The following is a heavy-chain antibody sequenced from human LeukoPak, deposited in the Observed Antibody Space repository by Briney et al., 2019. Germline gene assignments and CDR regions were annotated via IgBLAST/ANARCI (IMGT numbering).Heavy chain of an antibody. J-gene: IGHJ6*02. CDR3: ARAQVDTAMAGYYYGMDV. CDR1: GFTFSSYA. D-gene: IGHD5-18*01. Sequence: GRSLRLSCAASGFTFSSYAMHWVRQAPGKGLEWVAVISYDGSNKYYADSVKGRFTISRDNSKNTLYLQMNSLRAGDTAVYYCARAQVDTAMAGYYYGMDVWGQGTTVTVSS. CDR2: ISYDGSNK. V-gene: IGHV3-30-3*01.